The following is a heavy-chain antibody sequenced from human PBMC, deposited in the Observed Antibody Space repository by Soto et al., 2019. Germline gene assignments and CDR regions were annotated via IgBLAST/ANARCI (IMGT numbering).Heavy chain of an antibody. CDR1: GFTFSTYA. V-gene: IGHV3-23*01. CDR3: AKRYDSSGYYLGAFDV. J-gene: IGHJ3*01. Sequence: PGGSLRLSCATSGFTFSTYAMKWVRRAPGKGLEWVSGIGASGGSTYYADSVKGRFTISRDNSKNTLYLQMNSLRAEDTAMYYCAKRYDSSGYYLGAFDVWGQGTMVTVS. D-gene: IGHD3-22*01. CDR2: IGASGGST.